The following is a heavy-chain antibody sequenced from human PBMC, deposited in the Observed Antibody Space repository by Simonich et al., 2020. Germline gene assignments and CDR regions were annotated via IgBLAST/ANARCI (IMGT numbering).Heavy chain of an antibody. CDR3: ARDSYSSWYFDL. CDR2: YNPNSGGT. J-gene: IGHJ2*01. V-gene: IGHV1-2*02. Sequence: QVQLVQSGAEVKKPGASVKVSCKASGYTFTGNYMHWGRQAPGQGLEWMGGYNPNSGGTNYAQKFQGRVTMTRDTSISTAYMELSRLRSDDTAVYYCARDSYSSWYFDLWGRGTLVTVSS. CDR1: GYTFTGNY. D-gene: IGHD6-13*01.